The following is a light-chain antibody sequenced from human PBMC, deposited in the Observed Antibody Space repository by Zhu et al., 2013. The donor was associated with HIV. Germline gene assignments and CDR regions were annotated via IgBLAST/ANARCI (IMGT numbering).Light chain of an antibody. Sequence: IVLTQSPGTLSLSPGERATLSCRASQSVSSSYLAWYQQKPGQAPRLLIYGASSRATGIPDRFSGSGSGTDFTLTISRLEPEDFAVYYCQQYGGSPLTFGGGTTVEIK. CDR2: GAS. J-gene: IGKJ4*01. CDR1: QSVSSSY. V-gene: IGKV3-20*01. CDR3: QQYGGSPLT.